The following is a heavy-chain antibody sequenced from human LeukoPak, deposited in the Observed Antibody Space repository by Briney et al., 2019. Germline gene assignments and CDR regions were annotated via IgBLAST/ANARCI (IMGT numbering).Heavy chain of an antibody. CDR1: GFTFSSYG. CDR3: ARGFLGLTREQYDPDYLDY. J-gene: IGHJ4*02. D-gene: IGHD1-26*01. CDR2: ISSSSSNK. Sequence: GGSLRLSCAASGFTFSSYGMNWVRQAPGKGLEWVSYISSSSSNKYYADSVKGRFTISRDNAKNSLCLQMNSLRAEDTAVYYCARGFLGLTREQYDPDYLDYWGQGTLVTVSS. V-gene: IGHV3-48*01.